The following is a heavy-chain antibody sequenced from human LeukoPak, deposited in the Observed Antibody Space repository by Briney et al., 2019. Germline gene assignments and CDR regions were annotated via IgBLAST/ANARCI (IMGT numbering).Heavy chain of an antibody. D-gene: IGHD6-13*01. V-gene: IGHV4-34*01. Sequence: SETLSLTCAVYGGSFSGYYWSWIRQPPGKGLEWIGEINHSGSTNYNPSLKSRVTISVDTSKNQFSLKLSSVTAADTAVYYCASYSSSWTPVGWLDPWGQGTLVTVSS. J-gene: IGHJ5*02. CDR2: INHSGST. CDR1: GGSFSGYY. CDR3: ASYSSSWTPVGWLDP.